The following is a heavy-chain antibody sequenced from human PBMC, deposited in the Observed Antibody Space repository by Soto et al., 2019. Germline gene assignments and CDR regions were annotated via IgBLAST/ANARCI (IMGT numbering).Heavy chain of an antibody. D-gene: IGHD3-16*01. V-gene: IGHV4-31*03. CDR1: GGSISSGGYY. J-gene: IGHJ3*02. Sequence: SETLSLTFTVSGGSISSGGYYGSWIRKHPGEGLEWIGYIYYSGSTHYNPSLKSRVTISVDTSKNQFSLKLSSVTAEDTAVYYCARDRRRGTGAFDICGQGTMVPVSS. CDR3: ARDRRRGTGAFDI. CDR2: IYYSGST.